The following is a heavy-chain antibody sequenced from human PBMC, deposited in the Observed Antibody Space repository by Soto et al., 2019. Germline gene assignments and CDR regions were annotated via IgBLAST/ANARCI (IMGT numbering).Heavy chain of an antibody. CDR1: GGAFSSYA. D-gene: IGHD6-19*01. V-gene: IGHV1-69*12. CDR3: AFCRQWLARSLSWYFDL. Sequence: QVQLVQSGPEVKKPGSSVKVSCKASGGAFSSYAISWVRQAPGQGLEWIGGIIPIFGSSKYAQKFQGRVTIPADASTSTAYRELSSLRSEDTAVYFCAFCRQWLARSLSWYFDLWGRGTLVTVSS. CDR2: IIPIFGSS. J-gene: IGHJ2*01.